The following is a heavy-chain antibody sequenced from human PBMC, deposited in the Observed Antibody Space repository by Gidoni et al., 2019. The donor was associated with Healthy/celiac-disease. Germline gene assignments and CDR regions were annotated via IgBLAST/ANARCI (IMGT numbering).Heavy chain of an antibody. Sequence: EVQLLESVGGLVQPGGSLRLSCAASGFPFSSYAMSCVRQAPGKGLEWVSAISGSGGSTYYADSVKGRFTISRDNSKNTLYLQMNSLRAEDTAVYYCATSVVVAATEHFDYWGQGTLVTVSS. CDR3: ATSVVVAATEHFDY. D-gene: IGHD2-15*01. J-gene: IGHJ4*02. CDR2: ISGSGGST. V-gene: IGHV3-23*01. CDR1: GFPFSSYA.